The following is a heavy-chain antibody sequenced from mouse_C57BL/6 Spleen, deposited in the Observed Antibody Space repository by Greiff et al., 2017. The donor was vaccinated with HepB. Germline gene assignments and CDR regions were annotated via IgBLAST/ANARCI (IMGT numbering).Heavy chain of an antibody. CDR3: AREGGGLRGFDY. CDR2: INYDGSST. D-gene: IGHD3-1*01. CDR1: GFTFSDYY. Sequence: EVKLVESEGGLVQPGSSMKLSCTASGFTFSDYYMAWVRQVPEKGLEWVANINYDGSSTYYLDSLKSRFIIWRDNAKNILYLQMSSLKSEDTATYYCAREGGGLRGFDYWGQGTTLTVSS. J-gene: IGHJ2*01. V-gene: IGHV5-16*01.